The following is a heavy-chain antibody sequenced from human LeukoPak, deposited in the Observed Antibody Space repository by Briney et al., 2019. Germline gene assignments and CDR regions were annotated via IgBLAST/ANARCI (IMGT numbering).Heavy chain of an antibody. CDR1: GFTVSSNY. J-gene: IGHJ4*02. Sequence: GGSLRLSCAASGFTVSSNYMSWVRQAPGKGLEWVSVIYSGGSTYYADSVKGRSTISRDNSKNTLYLQMNSLRAEDTAVYYCAREMRMATLYYFDYWGQGTLVTVSS. V-gene: IGHV3-53*01. CDR3: AREMRMATLYYFDY. D-gene: IGHD5-24*01. CDR2: IYSGGST.